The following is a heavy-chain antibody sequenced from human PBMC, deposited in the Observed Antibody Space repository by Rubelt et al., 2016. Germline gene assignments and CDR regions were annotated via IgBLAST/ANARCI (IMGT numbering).Heavy chain of an antibody. CDR1: GYTFTGYY. D-gene: IGHD3-22*01. CDR2: INPNSGGT. CDR3: AGDDSPYYYDSSGYYDY. J-gene: IGHJ4*02. V-gene: IGHV1-2*04. Sequence: QVQLVQSGAEVKKPGASVKVSCKASGYTFTGYYMHWVRQAPGQGLEWMGWINPNSGGTNYAQKFQGWVTMTRDTSNSTAYMELSRLRSDDTAVYYCAGDDSPYYYDSSGYYDYWGQGTLVTVSS.